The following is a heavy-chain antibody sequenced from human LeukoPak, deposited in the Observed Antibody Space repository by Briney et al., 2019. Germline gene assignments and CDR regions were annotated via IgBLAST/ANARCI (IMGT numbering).Heavy chain of an antibody. J-gene: IGHJ4*02. D-gene: IGHD4-11*01. CDR2: IKEDGTKL. V-gene: IGHV3-7*05. CDR3: ARDAAYSSFDY. Sequence: PGGSLRLSCAASGFTFSTSWMTWVSQAPGKGLEWVATIKEDGTKLNYVGSVRGRFTISRDNARNSLFLQMNSLRAEDTAVYFCARDAAYSSFDYWGQGTLVTVSS. CDR1: GFTFSTSW.